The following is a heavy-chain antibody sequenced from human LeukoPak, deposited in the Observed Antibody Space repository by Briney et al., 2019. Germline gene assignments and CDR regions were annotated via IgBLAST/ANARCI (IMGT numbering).Heavy chain of an antibody. CDR3: ARATYYYDSSGYYYFRY. J-gene: IGHJ4*02. V-gene: IGHV3-21*01. D-gene: IGHD3-22*01. CDR1: GFTFSSYS. Sequence: PGGSLRLSCAASGFTFSSYSMNWVRQAPGKGLEWVSSISSSSSYIYYADSVKGRFTISRDNAKNSLYLQMNSLRAEDTAVYYCARATYYYDSSGYYYFRYWGQGTLVTVSS. CDR2: ISSSSSYI.